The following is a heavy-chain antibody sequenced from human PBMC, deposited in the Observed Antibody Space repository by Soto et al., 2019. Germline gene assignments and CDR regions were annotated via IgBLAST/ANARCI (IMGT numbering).Heavy chain of an antibody. CDR2: LSRSGGAT. V-gene: IGHV3-23*01. J-gene: IGHJ4*02. CDR1: AFSLTSSS. CDR3: ARERIQLWLPGSSWLASGFDY. Sequence: GGSLRLSCVTCAFSLTSSSMSGVRQTPGKGLEWASALSRSGGATYYADSVKGRFTISRDTSTNTLYLQMSNLRAEDTAVYYCARERIQLWLPGSSWLASGFDYWGQGTLVTVSS. D-gene: IGHD5-18*01.